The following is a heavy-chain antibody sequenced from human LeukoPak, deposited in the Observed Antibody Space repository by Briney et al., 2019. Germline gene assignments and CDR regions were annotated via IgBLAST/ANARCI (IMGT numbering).Heavy chain of an antibody. CDR2: IYPGDSDT. CDR3: ARPQPVDNYDSSGYNYDAFNI. Sequence: GESLKISCKGSGYTFISYWIAWVRQMPGKGLEWMGIIYPGDSDTRYSPSFQGQVTISADKSISTAYLQWSSLKASDTAMYYCARPQPVDNYDSSGYNYDAFNIWGQGTMVTVSS. V-gene: IGHV5-51*01. CDR1: GYTFISYW. J-gene: IGHJ3*02. D-gene: IGHD3-22*01.